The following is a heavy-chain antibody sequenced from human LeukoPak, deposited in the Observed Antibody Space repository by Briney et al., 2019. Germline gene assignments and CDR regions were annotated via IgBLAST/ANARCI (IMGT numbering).Heavy chain of an antibody. Sequence: SETLSLTCTVFGGSVSSGSYYWSWIRQPPGKGLEWIGYIYYSGSTNYNPSLKSRVTISVDTSKNQFSLKLSSVTAADTAVYYCARVGTHFDYWGQGTLVTASS. CDR1: GGSVSSGSYY. V-gene: IGHV4-61*01. CDR2: IYYSGST. D-gene: IGHD1-14*01. CDR3: ARVGTHFDY. J-gene: IGHJ4*02.